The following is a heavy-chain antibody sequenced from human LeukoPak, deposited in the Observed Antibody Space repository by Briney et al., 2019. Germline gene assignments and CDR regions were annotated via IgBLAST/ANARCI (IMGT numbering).Heavy chain of an antibody. Sequence: GGSLRLSCAASGFTFSSYAMHWVRQAPGKGLEYVSAISSNGSSTYYANSVKGRFTISRDNSKNTLYLQMGSLRAEDMAVYYCARDRLPVLLWFGELDYWGQGTLVTVSS. D-gene: IGHD3-10*01. CDR2: ISSNGSST. CDR3: ARDRLPVLLWFGELDY. CDR1: GFTFSSYA. J-gene: IGHJ4*02. V-gene: IGHV3-64*01.